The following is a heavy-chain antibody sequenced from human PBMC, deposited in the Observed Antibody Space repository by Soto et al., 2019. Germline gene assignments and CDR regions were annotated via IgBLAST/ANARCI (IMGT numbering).Heavy chain of an antibody. V-gene: IGHV1-69*01. CDR1: GGTFSSYA. J-gene: IGHJ6*02. Sequence: QVQLVQSGAEVKKPGSSVKVSCKASGGTFSSYAISWVRQAPGQGLEWMGGIIPIFGTANYAQKFQGRVTITADESTSTAYMELSSLRSEDTAVYYCARDRVHDYGDYVSYYYGMDVWGQGTTVTVSS. CDR2: IIPIFGTA. D-gene: IGHD4-17*01. CDR3: ARDRVHDYGDYVSYYYGMDV.